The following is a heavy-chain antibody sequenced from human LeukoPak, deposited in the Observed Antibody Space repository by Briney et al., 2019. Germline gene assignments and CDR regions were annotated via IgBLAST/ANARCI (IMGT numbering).Heavy chain of an antibody. CDR1: GFTFSSYS. D-gene: IGHD2-15*01. Sequence: GGSLRLSCAASGFTFSSYSMNWVRQAPGKGLEWVSSISSSSSYIYYADSVKGRLTISRDNAKNSLYLQMNSLRAEDTAVYYCASSSGGSIDIWGQGTMVTVSS. CDR3: ASSSGGSIDI. CDR2: ISSSSSYI. J-gene: IGHJ3*02. V-gene: IGHV3-21*01.